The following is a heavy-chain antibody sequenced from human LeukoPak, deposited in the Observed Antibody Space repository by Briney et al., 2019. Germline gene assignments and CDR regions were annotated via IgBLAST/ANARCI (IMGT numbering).Heavy chain of an antibody. Sequence: QPGGSLRLSCAASGFTFSSYAMSWVRQAPGKGLEWVSVIYSGGSTYYADSVKGRFTISRDNSKNTLYLQMNSLRAEDTAVYYCAGPGSHDYGGNAYWYFDLWGRGTLVTVSS. CDR1: GFTFSSYA. V-gene: IGHV3-53*01. CDR3: AGPGSHDYGGNAYWYFDL. J-gene: IGHJ2*01. CDR2: IYSGGST. D-gene: IGHD4-23*01.